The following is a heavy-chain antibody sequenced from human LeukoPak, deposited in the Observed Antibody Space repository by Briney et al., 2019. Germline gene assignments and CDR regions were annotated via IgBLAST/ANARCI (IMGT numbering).Heavy chain of an antibody. CDR3: ARGPYITIFGVVISYYYYGMDV. J-gene: IGHJ6*02. CDR2: INHSGST. V-gene: IGHV4-34*01. D-gene: IGHD3-3*01. Sequence: SETLSLTCAVYGGSFSGYYWSWFRQPPGMGLEWIGEINHSGSTNYNPSLKSRVTISVDTSKNQFSLKLSSVTAADTAVYYCARGPYITIFGVVISYYYYGMDVWGQGTTVTVSS. CDR1: GGSFSGYY.